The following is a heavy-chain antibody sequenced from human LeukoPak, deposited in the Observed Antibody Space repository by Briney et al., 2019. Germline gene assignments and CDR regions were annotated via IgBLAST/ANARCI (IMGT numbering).Heavy chain of an antibody. Sequence: SETLSLTCAVYGGSFSGYYWSWIRQPPGKGLEWIGEINHSGSTNYNPSLKSQVTISVDTSKNQFSLKLSSVTAADTAVYYCARGREELVVPAYYFDYWGQGTLVTVSS. D-gene: IGHD2-2*01. CDR2: INHSGST. J-gene: IGHJ4*02. CDR1: GGSFSGYY. V-gene: IGHV4-34*01. CDR3: ARGREELVVPAYYFDY.